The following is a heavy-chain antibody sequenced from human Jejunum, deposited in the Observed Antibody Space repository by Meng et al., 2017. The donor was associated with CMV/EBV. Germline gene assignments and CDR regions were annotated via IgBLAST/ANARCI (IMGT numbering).Heavy chain of an antibody. CDR3: AHRTTVTSVDY. CDR1: EFSVNTGGVV. V-gene: IGHV2-5*01. D-gene: IGHD4-17*01. CDR2: IYWNDVG. J-gene: IGHJ4*02. Sequence: WVVCEFSVNTGGVVVGWVRRTPGRAREWLTFIYWNDVGRYSQSLKYRLTITKDTSKNQVVLTMTNMNPVDTAMYYYAHRTTVTSVDYWGQGILVTVSS.